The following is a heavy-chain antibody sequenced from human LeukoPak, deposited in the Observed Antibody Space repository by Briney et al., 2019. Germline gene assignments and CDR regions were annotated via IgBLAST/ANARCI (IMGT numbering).Heavy chain of an antibody. CDR3: ARDRRDYYDSSGPFDY. CDR2: IYSGGST. D-gene: IGHD3-22*01. CDR1: GFTVSSNY. V-gene: IGHV3-66*02. Sequence: GGSLRLSCAASGFTVSSNYMSWVRQAPGKGVEGVSVIYSGGSTYYADSVNGRFTISRDNTKNALDMQMNSLKAEDTAVYYCARDRRDYYDSSGPFDYWGQGTLVTVSS. J-gene: IGHJ4*02.